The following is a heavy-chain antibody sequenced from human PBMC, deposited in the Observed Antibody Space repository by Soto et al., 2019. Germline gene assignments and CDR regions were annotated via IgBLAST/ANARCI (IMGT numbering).Heavy chain of an antibody. CDR1: GGTFSSYA. J-gene: IGHJ6*02. CDR2: IIPMSGTA. CDR3: ARSQGGSTSLEISYYYYYGMDV. V-gene: IGHV1-69*01. D-gene: IGHD2-2*01. Sequence: QVQLVQSGAEVQKPGSSVKVSCKASGGTFSSYAISWVRQAPGQGLEWMGGIIPMSGTANDAQKFQGRVTITADESTSTAYMELSSLRSEDTAVYYCARSQGGSTSLEISYYYYYGMDVWGQGTTVTVSS.